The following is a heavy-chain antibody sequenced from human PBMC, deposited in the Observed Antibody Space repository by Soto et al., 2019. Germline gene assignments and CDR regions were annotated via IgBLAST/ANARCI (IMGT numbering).Heavy chain of an antibody. J-gene: IGHJ4*02. Sequence: SETLSLTCAVSGDSISSSNWWSWVRQPPGKGLEWIREIYHNGSTNYNPSLKSRVTISVDKSKNQFSLNLNSLTAADTAVYYCARHSGSYFRDYWGQGTRVTVS. CDR3: ARHSGSYFRDY. CDR2: IYHNGST. V-gene: IGHV4-4*02. CDR1: GDSISSSNW. D-gene: IGHD1-26*01.